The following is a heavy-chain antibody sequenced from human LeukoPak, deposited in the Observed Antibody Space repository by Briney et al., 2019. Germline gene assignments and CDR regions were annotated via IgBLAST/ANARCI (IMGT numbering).Heavy chain of an antibody. V-gene: IGHV4-59*12. CDR1: GGSISNYY. J-gene: IGHJ3*02. CDR2: IHYSGST. CDR3: ARETYYYDSSGPDAFDI. D-gene: IGHD3-22*01. Sequence: SETLSLTCTVSGGSISNYYWTWIRQPPGKGLEWIGYIHYSGSTNYNPSLKSRVTISVDTPKNQFSLKLNSVTAADTAVYYCARETYYYDSSGPDAFDIWGQGTMVTVSS.